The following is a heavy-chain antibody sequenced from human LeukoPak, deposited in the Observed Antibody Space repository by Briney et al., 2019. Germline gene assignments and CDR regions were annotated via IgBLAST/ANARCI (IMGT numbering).Heavy chain of an antibody. CDR3: ARARDGSGSYFDY. CDR1: GGSISSGGYS. J-gene: IGHJ4*02. Sequence: PSQTLSLTCAVSGGSISSGGYSWSWIRQPPGKGLEWIGYIYHSGSTYCNPSLKSRVTISVDRSKNQFSLKLSSVTAADTAVYYCARARDGSGSYFDYWGQGTLVTVSS. CDR2: IYHSGST. V-gene: IGHV4-30-2*01. D-gene: IGHD3-10*01.